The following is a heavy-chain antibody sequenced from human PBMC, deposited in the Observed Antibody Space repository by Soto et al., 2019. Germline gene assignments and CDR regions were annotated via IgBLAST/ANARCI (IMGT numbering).Heavy chain of an antibody. CDR1: GFSFRNYW. D-gene: IGHD3-10*01. CDR2: IKADGSDK. J-gene: IGHJ4*02. CDR3: TRDPFFGAFDY. V-gene: IGHV3-7*01. Sequence: HPGGSLRLSCAASGFSFRNYWMTWVRQAPGKGLEWVATIKADGSDKYYVDSVRGRFTISRDNAENSMYLQMDSLRPEDTAVFYCTRDPFFGAFDYWGQGALVTVSS.